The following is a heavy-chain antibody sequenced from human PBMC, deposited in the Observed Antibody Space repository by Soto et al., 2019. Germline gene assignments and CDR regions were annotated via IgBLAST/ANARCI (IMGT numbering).Heavy chain of an antibody. J-gene: IGHJ3*02. CDR2: ISGSGGST. CDR1: GFTFSSYA. V-gene: IGHV3-23*01. D-gene: IGHD3-22*01. Sequence: GGSLRLSCAASGFTFSSYAMSWVRQAPGKGLEWVSAISGSGGSTYYADSVKGRFTISRDNSKDTLYLQMNSLRAEDTAVYYCAKDPWFDYYDSSGLDAFDIWGNGKXVTVS. CDR3: AKDPWFDYYDSSGLDAFDI.